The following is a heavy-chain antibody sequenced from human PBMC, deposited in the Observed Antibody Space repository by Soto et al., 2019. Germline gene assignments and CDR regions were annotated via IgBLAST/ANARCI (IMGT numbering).Heavy chain of an antibody. J-gene: IGHJ4*02. CDR1: GFSFSSHW. CDR2: INTDGSTT. V-gene: IGHV3-74*01. D-gene: IGHD3-22*01. Sequence: GGSLRLSCTASGFSFSSHWMHRVRQAPGKGLIWVSRINTDGSTTNYADSVKGRFTISRDNAKNTLYLQMNSLRADDTAVYYCVRFGTYYDTSGYLYWGQGALVTVSS. CDR3: VRFGTYYDTSGYLY.